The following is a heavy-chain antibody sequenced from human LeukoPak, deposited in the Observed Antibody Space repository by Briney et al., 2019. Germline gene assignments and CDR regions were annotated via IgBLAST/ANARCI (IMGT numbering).Heavy chain of an antibody. V-gene: IGHV4-61*01. CDR2: VYYSGGT. CDR3: AREVLAAAGTYDY. D-gene: IGHD6-13*01. CDR1: GGSISSSSYY. Sequence: SETLSLTCTVSGGSISSSSYYWSWIRQPPGKGLEWIGSVYYSGGTNYNPSLKSRVAISADTSKNQFSLKLSSVTAADTAVYYCAREVLAAAGTYDYWGQGNLVTVSS. J-gene: IGHJ4*02.